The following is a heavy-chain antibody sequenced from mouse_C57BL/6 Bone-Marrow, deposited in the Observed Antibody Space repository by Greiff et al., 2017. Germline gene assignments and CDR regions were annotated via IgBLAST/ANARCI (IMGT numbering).Heavy chain of an antibody. CDR1: GYTFTSYW. CDR2: IDPSDSYT. D-gene: IGHD2-4*01. V-gene: IGHV1-50*01. CDR3: AREGLSGFAY. Sequence: QVQLKQPGAELVKPGASVKLSCKASGYTFTSYWMQWVKQRPGQGLEWIGEIDPSDSYTNYNQKFKGTATLTVDTSSSTAYMQLSSLTSEDSAVYYCAREGLSGFAYWGQGTLVTVSA. J-gene: IGHJ3*01.